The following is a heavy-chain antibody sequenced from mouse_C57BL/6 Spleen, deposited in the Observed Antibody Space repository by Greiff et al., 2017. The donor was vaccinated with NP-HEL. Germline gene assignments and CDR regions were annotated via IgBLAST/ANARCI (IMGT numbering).Heavy chain of an antibody. D-gene: IGHD2-3*01. V-gene: IGHV5-15*01. CDR3: ARGGLYDGYLDY. CDR2: ISNLAYST. CDR1: GFTFSDYG. J-gene: IGHJ2*01. Sequence: EVMLVESGGGLVQPGGSLKLSCAASGFTFSDYGMAWVRQAPRKGPEWVAFISNLAYSTYYADTVTGRFTISRENAKNTLYLGMSSLMSEDTAMYYCARGGLYDGYLDYWGQGTTLTVSS.